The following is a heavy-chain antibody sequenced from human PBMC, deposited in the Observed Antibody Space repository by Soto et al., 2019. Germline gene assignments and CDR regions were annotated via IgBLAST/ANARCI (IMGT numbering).Heavy chain of an antibody. CDR1: GYTFTSYY. V-gene: IGHV1-46*01. Sequence: ASVKVSCKASGYTFTSYYMHWVRQAPGQGLEWMGIINPSGGSTSYAQKFQGRVTMTRDTSTSTVYMELSSLRSEDTAVYYCARDLGIAAAVRCYFDYWGQGTLVTVSS. CDR3: ARDLGIAAAVRCYFDY. D-gene: IGHD6-13*01. CDR2: INPSGGST. J-gene: IGHJ4*02.